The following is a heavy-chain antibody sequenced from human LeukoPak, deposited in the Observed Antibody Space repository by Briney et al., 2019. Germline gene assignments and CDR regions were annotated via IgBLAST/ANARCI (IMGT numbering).Heavy chain of an antibody. J-gene: IGHJ4*02. Sequence: PGGSLRLSCAASGFTFSGSAMHWVRQASGQGLEWVGRIRTKANSYATAYAASVKGRFTISRDDSKDTAYLQMNSPKTEDTAVYYCTRHWETAMGDGYDYWGQGTLVTVSS. D-gene: IGHD5-18*01. CDR3: TRHWETAMGDGYDY. V-gene: IGHV3-73*01. CDR1: GFTFSGSA. CDR2: IRTKANSYAT.